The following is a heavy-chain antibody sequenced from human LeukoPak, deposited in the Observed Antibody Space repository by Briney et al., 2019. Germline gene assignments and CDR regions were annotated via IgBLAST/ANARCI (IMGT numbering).Heavy chain of an antibody. CDR3: AKCVNLWSGCDY. D-gene: IGHD3-3*01. CDR2: ISSSGSTI. Sequence: KPGGSLRLSCAASGFSFSDYYMSWIRQAPGKGLEWISYISSSGSTIYYADSVKGRFTISRDNAKNSLYLQMNSLRAEDTAVYYCAKCVNLWSGCDYWGQGTLVTVSS. V-gene: IGHV3-11*01. CDR1: GFSFSDYY. J-gene: IGHJ4*02.